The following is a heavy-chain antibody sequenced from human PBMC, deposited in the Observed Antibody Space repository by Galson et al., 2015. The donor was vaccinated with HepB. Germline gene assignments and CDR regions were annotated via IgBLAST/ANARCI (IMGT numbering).Heavy chain of an antibody. V-gene: IGHV1-18*01. CDR1: GYTFTSNG. CDR2: ISAYKGNT. CDR3: ARDRNHGFDL. J-gene: IGHJ3*01. Sequence: SVKVSCKASGYTFTSNGISWVRQAPGQGLEWMGWISAYKGNTNYAQKFQGRVTMTTDTPTGTAYMELRSLTSDDTAVYYCARDRNHGFDLWGQGTMVTVSS.